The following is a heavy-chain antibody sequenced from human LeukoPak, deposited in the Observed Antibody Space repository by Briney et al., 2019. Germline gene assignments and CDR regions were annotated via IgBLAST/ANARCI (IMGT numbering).Heavy chain of an antibody. CDR2: MNPNSGNT. J-gene: IGHJ6*03. V-gene: IGHV1-8*01. CDR3: ARLRCIAARSHYYYYMDV. CDR1: GYTFTSYD. D-gene: IGHD6-6*01. Sequence: ASVKVSCKASGYTFTSYDINWVRQATGQGLEWMGWMNPNSGNTGYAQKFQGRVTMTRNTSISTAYMELSSLRSEDTAVYYCARLRCIAARSHYYYYMDVWGKGTTVTVSS.